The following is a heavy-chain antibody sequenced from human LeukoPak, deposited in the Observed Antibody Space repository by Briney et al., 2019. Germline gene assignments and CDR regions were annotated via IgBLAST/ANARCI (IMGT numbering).Heavy chain of an antibody. Sequence: GGSLRLSCAASGFTFSDYNMHWIRQAPGKGLEWISYISSRGGTIFYADSVKGRFTISRDNAENSLFLQLNSLRPEDTAVYYCARDGLRSFGLITKHDYWGQGTLVTVSS. CDR2: ISSRGGTI. V-gene: IGHV3-11*04. J-gene: IGHJ4*02. CDR3: ARDGLRSFGLITKHDY. D-gene: IGHD3-3*01. CDR1: GFTFSDYN.